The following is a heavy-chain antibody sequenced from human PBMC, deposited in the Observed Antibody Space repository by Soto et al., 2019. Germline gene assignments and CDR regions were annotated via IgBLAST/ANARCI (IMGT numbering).Heavy chain of an antibody. CDR3: ARAGRGRNIVATGDAFDI. Sequence: GGSLRLSCAASGFTFSSYWMSWVRQAPGKGLEWVANIKQDGSEKYYVDSVKGRFTISRDNAKNSLYLQMNSLRAEDTAVYYCARAGRGRNIVATGDAFDIWGQGTMVTVSS. CDR2: IKQDGSEK. J-gene: IGHJ3*02. CDR1: GFTFSSYW. D-gene: IGHD5-12*01. V-gene: IGHV3-7*01.